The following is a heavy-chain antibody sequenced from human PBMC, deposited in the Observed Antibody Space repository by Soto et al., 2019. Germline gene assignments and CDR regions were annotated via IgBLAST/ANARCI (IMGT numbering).Heavy chain of an antibody. CDR2: IYNSGST. CDR1: GGSISSYY. Sequence: QVQLQESGPGLVKPSETVSLTCTVSGGSISSYYWSWIRQPPGKGLEWIGYIYNSGSTKYNPSLKSRVTISVDTSKNQFSLKLNSVTAADTAVYHCAGHNDSSSWYSIDYWGQGTLLTVSS. J-gene: IGHJ4*02. D-gene: IGHD6-13*01. V-gene: IGHV4-59*08. CDR3: AGHNDSSSWYSIDY.